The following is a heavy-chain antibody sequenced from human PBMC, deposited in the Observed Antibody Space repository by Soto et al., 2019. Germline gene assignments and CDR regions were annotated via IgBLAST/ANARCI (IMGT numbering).Heavy chain of an antibody. CDR3: ARVGGAPLGALDI. J-gene: IGHJ3*02. D-gene: IGHD1-26*01. CDR1: GGSISSYY. Sequence: NPSETLSLTCNVSGGSISSYYWSWIRQPPGKGLEWIGYIFNNGITNYNPSLKSRVTVSVDTSKNQFSLKVNSVTAADTAVYYCARVGGAPLGALDIWGQGTMVTVSS. CDR2: IFNNGIT. V-gene: IGHV4-59*01.